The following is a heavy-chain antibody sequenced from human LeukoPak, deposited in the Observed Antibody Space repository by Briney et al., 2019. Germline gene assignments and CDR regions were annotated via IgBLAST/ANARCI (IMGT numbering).Heavy chain of an antibody. CDR1: GYTFTSYD. CDR2: MNPNSGNT. D-gene: IGHD3-3*01. CDR3: ARGTYDSWSGYYSGAYYYYYYMDV. V-gene: IGHV1-8*01. Sequence: GASVKVSCKASGYTFTSYDINWVRQATGQGLEWMGWMNPNSGNTGYAQKFQGRVTMTRNTSISTAYMELSSLRSEDTAVYYCARGTYDSWSGYYSGAYYYYYYMDVWGKGTTVTVSS. J-gene: IGHJ6*03.